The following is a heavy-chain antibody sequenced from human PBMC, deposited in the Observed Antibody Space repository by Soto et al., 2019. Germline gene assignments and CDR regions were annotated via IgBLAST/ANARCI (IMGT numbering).Heavy chain of an antibody. CDR2: IYWDDDK. Sequence: QITLKESGPTLVKPTQTLTLTCTFSGLSLSTTGVGVGWIRQPPGQALEWLALIYWDDDKRYSPSLKRRLTITKDTPKNQVVLTMTNMDPVDTATYYCVQSRCGGDCLQSYSSHSYYGLDVWGQGTTVTVSS. J-gene: IGHJ6*02. V-gene: IGHV2-5*02. CDR3: VQSRCGGDCLQSYSSHSYYGLDV. CDR1: GLSLSTTGVG. D-gene: IGHD2-21*02.